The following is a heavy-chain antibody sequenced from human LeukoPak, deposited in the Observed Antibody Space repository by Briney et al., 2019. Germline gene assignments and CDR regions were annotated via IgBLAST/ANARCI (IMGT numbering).Heavy chain of an antibody. CDR2: IYNSGST. J-gene: IGHJ4*02. CDR1: GGSISNYY. D-gene: IGHD5-24*01. CDR3: AKVPDRRWLQSVYFDY. Sequence: PSETLSLTCTVSGGSISNYYWSWIRQPPGKGLEWIGYIYNSGSTNYNPSLKSRVTISVDTSKNQFSLKLSSVTPADTAVYYCAKVPDRRWLQSVYFDYWGQGTLVTVSS. V-gene: IGHV4-59*01.